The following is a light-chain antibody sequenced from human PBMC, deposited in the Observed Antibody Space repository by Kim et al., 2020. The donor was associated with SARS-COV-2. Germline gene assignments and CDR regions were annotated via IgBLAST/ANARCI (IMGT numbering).Light chain of an antibody. CDR3: QQYKSYLYT. Sequence: DIQMTQFPSTLSASVGDRVTITCRASQSVSSWLAWYQQKPGKAPNLLIYKASSLKSGVPSRFSGSGSGTEFTLTISSLQPDDFATYYCQQYKSYLYTFGQGTKLEI. V-gene: IGKV1-5*03. J-gene: IGKJ2*01. CDR2: KAS. CDR1: QSVSSW.